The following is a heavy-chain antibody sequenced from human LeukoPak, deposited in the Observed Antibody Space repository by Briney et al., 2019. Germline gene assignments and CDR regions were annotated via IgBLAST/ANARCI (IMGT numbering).Heavy chain of an antibody. J-gene: IGHJ5*02. CDR2: IYTNGWT. D-gene: IGHD6-19*01. V-gene: IGHV4-61*02. CDR1: GGSINSDLYY. Sequence: SQTLSLTCTISGGSINSDLYYWAWIRQPAGKRLEWIGRIYTNGWTDYNPSLKSRVTISVDTSKNQFSLKLSFVTAADTAFYXCARGSGXXSFXXWGQGTLVTXSS. CDR3: ARGSGXXSFXX.